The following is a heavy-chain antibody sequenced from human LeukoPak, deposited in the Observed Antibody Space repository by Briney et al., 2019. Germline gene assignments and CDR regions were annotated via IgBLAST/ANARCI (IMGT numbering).Heavy chain of an antibody. CDR3: AKASAMIVVVSKHFDY. CDR2: ISGSGGST. D-gene: IGHD3-22*01. CDR1: GFTFSSYA. V-gene: IGHV3-23*01. Sequence: PGGSLRLSCAASGFTFSSYAMSWVRQAPGTGLEWVSAISGSGGSTYYADSVKGRFTISRDNSKNTPYLQMNSLRAEDTAVYYCAKASAMIVVVSKHFDYWGQGTLVTVSS. J-gene: IGHJ4*02.